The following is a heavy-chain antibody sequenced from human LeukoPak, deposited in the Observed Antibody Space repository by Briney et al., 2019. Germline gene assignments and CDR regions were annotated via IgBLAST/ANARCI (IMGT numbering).Heavy chain of an antibody. CDR3: AKGVRLSSNYYMDV. D-gene: IGHD5/OR15-5a*01. J-gene: IGHJ6*03. CDR1: GFTFSSYA. V-gene: IGHV3-23*01. Sequence: PGGSLRLSCAASGFTFSSYAMSWVRQAPGKGPEWVSAISGSGDSTYYADSVKGRFTISRDNSKNTLYLQMNSLRAEDTAVYYCAKGVRLSSNYYMDVWGKGTTVTVSS. CDR2: ISGSGDST.